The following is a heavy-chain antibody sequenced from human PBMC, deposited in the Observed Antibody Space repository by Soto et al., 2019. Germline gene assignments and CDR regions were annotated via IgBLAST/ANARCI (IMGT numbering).Heavy chain of an antibody. D-gene: IGHD6-19*01. V-gene: IGHV2-5*02. CDR3: AHSVVAGLGYYFDY. J-gene: IGHJ4*02. CDR2: IYWDDDK. Sequence: QTTLKESGPTLVKPTQTLTLTCTFSGFSLSSTRVAVGWIRQPPGKALEWLALIYWDDDKRYSPFLKSRLTITKDTSKNQVVLTMTNMDPVDTATYYCAHSVVAGLGYYFDYWGQGTLVTVSS. CDR1: GFSLSSTRVA.